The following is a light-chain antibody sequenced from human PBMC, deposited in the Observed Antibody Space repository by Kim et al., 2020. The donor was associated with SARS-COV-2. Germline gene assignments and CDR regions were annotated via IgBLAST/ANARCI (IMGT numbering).Light chain of an antibody. CDR3: QQYYSYPPLT. CDR2: AAS. Sequence: STGDRVTITCRARQGISSYLAWYQQKPGKAPKLLIYAASTLQSGVPSRFSGSGSGTDFTPTISCLQSEDFATYYCQQYYSYPPLTFVGGTKVDIK. CDR1: QGISSY. V-gene: IGKV1-8*01. J-gene: IGKJ4*01.